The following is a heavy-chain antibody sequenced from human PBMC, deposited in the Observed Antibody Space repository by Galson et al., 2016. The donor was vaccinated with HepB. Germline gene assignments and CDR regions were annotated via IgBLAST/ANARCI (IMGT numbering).Heavy chain of an antibody. CDR3: ARDRRGSGWYNDY. Sequence: SLRLSCAVSGFTFRKYWMSWVRQAPGQGLEWVANIKEDGSERYIGGSVKGRFTVSRDKAKNPLYLQMNSLRVDDTDVYYCARDRRGSGWYNDYWGQGTLVPVSS. CDR2: IKEDGSER. CDR1: GFTFRKYW. D-gene: IGHD6-19*01. J-gene: IGHJ4*02. V-gene: IGHV3-7*01.